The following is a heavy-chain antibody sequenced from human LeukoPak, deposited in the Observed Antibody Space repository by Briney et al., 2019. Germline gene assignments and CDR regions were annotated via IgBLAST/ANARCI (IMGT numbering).Heavy chain of an antibody. D-gene: IGHD1-26*01. CDR3: ARESGSLPLDS. J-gene: IGHJ4*02. CDR2: IRGSGTTI. CDR1: GFTFSDYY. V-gene: IGHV3-11*04. Sequence: GGSLRLSCAASGFTFSDYYMNWIRQAPGKGLEGVSYIRGSGTTINYADSVRGTFTISRDNAKSSLFLQIDSMRAEDTAIYYCARESGSLPLDSWGQGTLVTVSS.